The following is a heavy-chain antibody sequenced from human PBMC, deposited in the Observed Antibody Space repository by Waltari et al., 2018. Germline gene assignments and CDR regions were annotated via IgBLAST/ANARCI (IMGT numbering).Heavy chain of an antibody. CDR2: ISYDGSNK. J-gene: IGHJ4*02. Sequence: QVQLVESGAGLVQPGRYLRLSCAASGFTFSSFALHWVRQAPGKGLAEGAFISYDGSNKYYADSVKGRFTISRDNSKNTLYLQMNSLRAEDTAVYYCARDHAAGDYGGNSGDYWGQGTLVTVSS. CDR1: GFTFSSFA. D-gene: IGHD2-21*02. CDR3: ARDHAAGDYGGNSGDY. V-gene: IGHV3-30-3*01.